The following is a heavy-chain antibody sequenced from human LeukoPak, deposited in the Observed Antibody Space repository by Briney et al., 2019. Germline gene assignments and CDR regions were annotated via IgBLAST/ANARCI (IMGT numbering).Heavy chain of an antibody. J-gene: IGHJ6*02. CDR2: ISYDGSNK. CDR3: AKVRPLWDYVWGSHPYYYYGMDV. D-gene: IGHD3-16*01. V-gene: IGHV3-30*18. Sequence: PGGSLRLSCAASGFTFSSYGMHWVRQAPGKGLEWVAVISYDGSNKYYADSVKGRFTISRDNSKNTLYLQMNSLRAEDTAVYYCAKVRPLWDYVWGSHPYYYYGMDVWGQGTTVTVSS. CDR1: GFTFSSYG.